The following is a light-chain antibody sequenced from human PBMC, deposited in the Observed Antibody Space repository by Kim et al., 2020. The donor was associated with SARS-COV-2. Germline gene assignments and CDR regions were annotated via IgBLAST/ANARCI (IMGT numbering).Light chain of an antibody. V-gene: IGLV1-44*01. Sequence: ELTQPPSASGTPGQRVTISCSGSSSNIGSNTVNWYQQLPGAAPKLLIYSDNQRPSGVPDRFSGSKSGTSASMAISGLQSEDEADYYCAAWDDSLNGYVFGTGTKVTVL. CDR1: SSNIGSNT. J-gene: IGLJ1*01. CDR3: AAWDDSLNGYV. CDR2: SDN.